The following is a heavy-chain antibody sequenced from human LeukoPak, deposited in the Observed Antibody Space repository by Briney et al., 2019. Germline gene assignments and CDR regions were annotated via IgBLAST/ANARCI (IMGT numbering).Heavy chain of an antibody. CDR1: GYTFTSYG. J-gene: IGHJ5*02. CDR3: ARVGRGCSSIRCYWEDWFDP. V-gene: IGHV1-18*01. CDR2: ISAYNGNT. D-gene: IGHD2-2*01. Sequence: ASLKVSCKASGYTFTSYGFSWVRQAPGQGLEWMGWISAYNGNTNYAQKFQGRVTMTTDTSTSTAYMELRSLRSDDTAMYYCARVGRGCSSIRCYWEDWFDPWGQGTLVIVSS.